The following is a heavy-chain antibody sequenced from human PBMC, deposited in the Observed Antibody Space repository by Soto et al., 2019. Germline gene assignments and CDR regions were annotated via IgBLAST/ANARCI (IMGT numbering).Heavy chain of an antibody. J-gene: IGHJ5*02. Sequence: QVQLVESGGGVVQPGRSLRLSCAASGFTFSSYGMHWVRQAPGKGLEWVAVIWYDGSNKYYADSVKGRFTISRDNSKNTLDLQMNSLRAEDTAVYYCARDYRDYGDHNWFDPWGQGTLVTVSS. CDR2: IWYDGSNK. V-gene: IGHV3-33*01. CDR3: ARDYRDYGDHNWFDP. CDR1: GFTFSSYG. D-gene: IGHD4-17*01.